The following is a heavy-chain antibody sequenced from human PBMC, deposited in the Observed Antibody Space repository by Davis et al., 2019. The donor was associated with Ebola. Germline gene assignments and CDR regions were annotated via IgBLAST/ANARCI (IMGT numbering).Heavy chain of an antibody. CDR3: ASAPYENY. D-gene: IGHD3-16*01. CDR1: GVSISSDNW. J-gene: IGHJ4*02. CDR2: IDHSGTT. Sequence: MPSETLSLTCAVSGVSISSDNWWSWVRQSPGKGLEWIGEIDHSGTTNYAPSLKSRVTMSVDRSKNQFSLKLTSVTAADTAVYYCASAPYENYWGQGTLVTVSS. V-gene: IGHV4-4*02.